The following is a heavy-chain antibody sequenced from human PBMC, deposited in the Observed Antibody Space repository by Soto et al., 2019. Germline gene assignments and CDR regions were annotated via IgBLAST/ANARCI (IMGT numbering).Heavy chain of an antibody. Sequence: VQLVESGGGGVQPGRSLRLSCAASGFTFSDYAMHWVPQAPGKGLEWVAVVSHDGRNTHYADSVKGRFTISRDSSKNTVSMEMTSLRAEDTAVYYCAKGGRQWLVTSDFNYWGQGALVTVSS. V-gene: IGHV3-30*18. D-gene: IGHD6-19*01. CDR2: VSHDGRNT. CDR1: GFTFSDYA. J-gene: IGHJ4*02. CDR3: AKGGRQWLVTSDFNY.